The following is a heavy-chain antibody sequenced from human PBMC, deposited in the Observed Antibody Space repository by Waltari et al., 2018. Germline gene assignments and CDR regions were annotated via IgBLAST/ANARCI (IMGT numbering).Heavy chain of an antibody. Sequence: EVQLVESGGGLVQPGGSLRLSCAASGFTFSSYSLNWVRQAPGKGLEWVSYISSSSSTIYYADSVKGRFTISRDNAKNSLYLQMNSLRAEDTAVYYCARDLYYGSGIGYYFDYWGQGTLVTVSS. CDR2: ISSSSSTI. CDR1: GFTFSSYS. CDR3: ARDLYYGSGIGYYFDY. J-gene: IGHJ4*02. D-gene: IGHD3-10*01. V-gene: IGHV3-48*01.